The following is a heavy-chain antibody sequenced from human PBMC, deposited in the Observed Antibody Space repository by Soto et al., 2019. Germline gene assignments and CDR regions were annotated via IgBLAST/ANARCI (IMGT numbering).Heavy chain of an antibody. Sequence: GGSLRLSCAASGFTVSSNYMSWVRQAPGKGLEWVSVIYSGGSTYYADSVKGRFTISRDNSKNTLYLQMNSLRAEDTAVYYCARQSSGWYYFDYWGQGTLVTVSS. CDR1: GFTVSSNY. V-gene: IGHV3-66*04. J-gene: IGHJ4*02. CDR3: ARQSSGWYYFDY. CDR2: IYSGGST. D-gene: IGHD6-19*01.